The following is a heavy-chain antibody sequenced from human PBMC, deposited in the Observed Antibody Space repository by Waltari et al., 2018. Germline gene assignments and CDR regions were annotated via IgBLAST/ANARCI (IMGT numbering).Heavy chain of an antibody. CDR1: GFSFSAYN. D-gene: IGHD3-10*01. Sequence: QLVESGGGLVKPGSSLRLSCAASGFSFSAYNWHWLRRAPGKGLEWVSSISSKSTYIYYADSVRGRFSISRDNAENSLFLQMNNLRGEDTAVYYCARDTIFYGSGSYDPWGQGTRVTVSS. V-gene: IGHV3-21*01. CDR2: ISSKSTYI. CDR3: ARDTIFYGSGSYDP. J-gene: IGHJ5*02.